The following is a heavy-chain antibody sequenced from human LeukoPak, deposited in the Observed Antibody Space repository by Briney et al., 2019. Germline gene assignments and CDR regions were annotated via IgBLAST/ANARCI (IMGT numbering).Heavy chain of an antibody. J-gene: IGHJ4*02. Sequence: GGSLRLSCAASGFTFSGFWMSWVRQAPGKGLQWVANIKKDGSEKYYVDSVKGRFTISRDNDKSSVYLQMNSLRAEDTAVYYCAGGSGWLIDYWGQGTLVTVSS. CDR3: AGGSGWLIDY. D-gene: IGHD6-19*01. CDR2: IKKDGSEK. CDR1: GFTFSGFW. V-gene: IGHV3-7*04.